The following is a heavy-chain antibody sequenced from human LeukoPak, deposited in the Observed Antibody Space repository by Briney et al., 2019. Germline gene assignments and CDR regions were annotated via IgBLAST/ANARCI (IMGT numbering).Heavy chain of an antibody. CDR1: GGSISSYY. V-gene: IGHV4-59*01. Sequence: SETLSLTCTVSGGSISSYYWSWIRQPPGKGLEWIGYIYYSGSTNYNPSLKSRVTISVDTSKNQFSLKLSSVTAADTAVYYCARGLHFWSGYYGYYFDYWGQGTLVTVSS. D-gene: IGHD3-3*02. CDR2: IYYSGST. CDR3: ARGLHFWSGYYGYYFDY. J-gene: IGHJ4*02.